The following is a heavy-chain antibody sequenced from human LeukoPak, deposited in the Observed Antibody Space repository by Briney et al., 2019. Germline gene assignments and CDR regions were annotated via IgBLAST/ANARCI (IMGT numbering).Heavy chain of an antibody. Sequence: GESPKISCNTSGYRFTNYWNAWGRQMPGKGVDFMGIILPDDSDTRYNPSLQGQVTISVDKPNNTAYLQWNTLKASDTAIYYGARQGAGASHYDDTGVPRGAFDVWGQGTRLTVSS. CDR2: ILPDDSDT. CDR3: ARQGAGASHYDDTGVPRGAFDV. J-gene: IGHJ3*01. V-gene: IGHV5-51*01. D-gene: IGHD3-22*01. CDR1: GYRFTNYW.